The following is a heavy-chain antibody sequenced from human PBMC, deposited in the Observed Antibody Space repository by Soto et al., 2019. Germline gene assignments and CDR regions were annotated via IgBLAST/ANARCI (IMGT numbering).Heavy chain of an antibody. CDR2: ISAYNGNT. J-gene: IGHJ4*02. V-gene: IGHV1-18*01. Sequence: QVQLVQSGAEVKKPGASVKVSCKASGYTFTSYGISWVRQAPGQGLEWMGWISAYNGNTNYAQKLQGRVTMTTDTATSRAYLGLRSVRSGVTAVYDWARGIGDCGGYWGQEARVTVS. D-gene: IGHD2-21*02. CDR1: GYTFTSYG. CDR3: ARGIGDCGGY.